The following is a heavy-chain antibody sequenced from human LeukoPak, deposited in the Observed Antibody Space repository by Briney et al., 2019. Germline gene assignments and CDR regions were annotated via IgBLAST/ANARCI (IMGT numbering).Heavy chain of an antibody. D-gene: IGHD3-3*01. V-gene: IGHV3-23*01. J-gene: IGHJ4*02. CDR1: GFTFSSYA. CDR3: ARPEYYDFWSGYYF. CDR2: ISGSGGST. Sequence: GGSLRLSCAASGFTFSSYAMSWVRQAPGKGLEWVSAISGSGGSTYYADSVKGRFTISRDNSKNTLYLQMNSLRAEDTAVYYCARPEYYDFWSGYYFWGQGTLVTVSS.